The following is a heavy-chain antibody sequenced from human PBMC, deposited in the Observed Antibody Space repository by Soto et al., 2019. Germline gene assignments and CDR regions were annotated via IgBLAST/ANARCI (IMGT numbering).Heavy chain of an antibody. V-gene: IGHV3-48*03. J-gene: IGHJ5*02. CDR3: ARGIGVEYYNWFDP. CDR1: GFTFSSYE. D-gene: IGHD3-22*01. CDR2: ISSSGSTI. Sequence: PGGSLRLSCAASGFTFSSYEMNWARQAPGKGLEWVSYISSSGSTIYYADSVKGLFTISRDNAKNSLYLQMNSLRAEDTAVYYCARGIGVEYYNWFDPWGQGTLVTVSS.